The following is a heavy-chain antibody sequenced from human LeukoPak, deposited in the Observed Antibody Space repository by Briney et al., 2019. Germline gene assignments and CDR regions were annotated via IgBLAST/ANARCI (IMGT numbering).Heavy chain of an antibody. CDR1: GFTFSSYG. CDR3: AKGVYDSSGMGYFQH. V-gene: IGHV3-30*02. J-gene: IGHJ1*01. Sequence: PGGSLRLSCAASGFTFSSYGMHWVRQAPGKGLEWVTFIRYDGSNKYYADSVKGRFTISRDNSKNTLYLQMNSLRAEDTAVYYCAKGVYDSSGMGYFQHWGQGTLVTVSS. D-gene: IGHD3-22*01. CDR2: IRYDGSNK.